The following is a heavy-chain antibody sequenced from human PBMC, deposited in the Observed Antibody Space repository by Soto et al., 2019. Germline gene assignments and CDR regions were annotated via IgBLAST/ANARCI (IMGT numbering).Heavy chain of an antibody. V-gene: IGHV1-2*04. CDR2: INPNSGGT. CDR3: ARGPSAGYSGYDGAFDI. D-gene: IGHD5-12*01. Sequence: ASVKVSCKASGYTFTGYYMHWVRQAPGQGLEWMGWINPNSGGTNYAQKFQGWVTMTSDTSISTAYMELSRLRSDDTAVYYCARGPSAGYSGYDGAFDIWGQGTMVTVSS. J-gene: IGHJ3*02. CDR1: GYTFTGYY.